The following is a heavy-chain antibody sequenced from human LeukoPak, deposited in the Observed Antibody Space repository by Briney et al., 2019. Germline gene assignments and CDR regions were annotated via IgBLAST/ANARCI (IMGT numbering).Heavy chain of an antibody. CDR2: IYYSGST. CDR1: GGSISSYY. CDR3: GRMEYYFDY. J-gene: IGHJ4*02. Sequence: SETLSLTCTAPGGSISSYYWSWIRQPPGKGLEWIGYIYYSGSTNYNPSLKSRVTMSADTSKNQFSLRLSSVTAADTAVYYCGRMEYYFDYWGQGTLVTVSS. V-gene: IGHV4-59*01. D-gene: IGHD3-3*01.